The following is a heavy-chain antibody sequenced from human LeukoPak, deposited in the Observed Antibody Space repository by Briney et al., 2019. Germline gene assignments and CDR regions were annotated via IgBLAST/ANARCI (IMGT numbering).Heavy chain of an antibody. CDR2: INWNGGST. CDR1: GFTFDDYG. CDR3: ARDGYYYGSGSYSYYFDY. D-gene: IGHD3-10*01. V-gene: IGHV3-20*04. Sequence: GGSLRLSRAASGFTFDDYGMSRVRQAPGKGLEWVSGINWNGGSTGYADSVKGRFTISRDNAKNSLYLQMNSLRAEDTALYYCARDGYYYGSGSYSYYFDYWGQGTLVTVSS. J-gene: IGHJ4*02.